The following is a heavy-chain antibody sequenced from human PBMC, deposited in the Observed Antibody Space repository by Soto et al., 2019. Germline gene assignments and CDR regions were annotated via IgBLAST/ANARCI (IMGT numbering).Heavy chain of an antibody. V-gene: IGHV3-9*02. Sequence: EVQLVESGGGLVQPGRSLRLSCAASGFTSDDYAMHWVRQAPGKGLEWVSGISWNSGSIGYADSVKGRFTISRDNAKNSLYLQMNSLRAEDTALYYCAKAKNRIIWFGELFDYWGQGTLVTVSS. CDR3: AKAKNRIIWFGELFDY. J-gene: IGHJ4*02. CDR1: GFTSDDYA. CDR2: ISWNSGSI. D-gene: IGHD3-10*01.